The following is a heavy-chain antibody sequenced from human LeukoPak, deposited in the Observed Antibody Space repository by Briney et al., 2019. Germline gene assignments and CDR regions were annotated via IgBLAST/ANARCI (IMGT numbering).Heavy chain of an antibody. J-gene: IGHJ4*02. CDR2: LSYDGNNE. CDR3: AKSYSNYGPSLDY. V-gene: IGHV3-30*18. Sequence: PGRSLRLSCAASGFTFSSYDVHWVRQAPGKGLEWVAVLSYDGNNEYYADSVKGRFTTSRDNSKNTLYLQMNGLRAEDTAVYYCAKSYSNYGPSLDYWGQGTLVTASS. CDR1: GFTFSSYD. D-gene: IGHD4-11*01.